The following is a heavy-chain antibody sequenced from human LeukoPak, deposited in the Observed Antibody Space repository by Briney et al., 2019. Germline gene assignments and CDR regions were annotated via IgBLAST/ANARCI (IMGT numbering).Heavy chain of an antibody. V-gene: IGHV3-7*01. CDR3: ASVLGVPLDY. CDR1: GFTFSRYW. J-gene: IGHJ4*02. Sequence: PGGSLRLSCAASGFTFSRYWMSWVRQAPGKGLEWVANIKEDGSEKHYVDSVKGRFTISRDNAKNTLYLQMNSLRAEDTAVYYCASVLGVPLDYWGQGTLVTVSS. CDR2: IKEDGSEK.